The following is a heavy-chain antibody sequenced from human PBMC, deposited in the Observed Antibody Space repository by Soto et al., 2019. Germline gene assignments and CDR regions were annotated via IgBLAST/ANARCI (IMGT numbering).Heavy chain of an antibody. Sequence: ASVKVSCKASGGTFSSYAISWVRQAPGQGLEWMGGIIPIFGTANYAQKFQGRVTITADESTSTAYMELSSLRSEDTAVYYCARGVVVVPAASQNFDYWGQGTLVTVYS. V-gene: IGHV1-69*13. CDR3: ARGVVVVPAASQNFDY. D-gene: IGHD2-2*01. J-gene: IGHJ4*02. CDR2: IIPIFGTA. CDR1: GGTFSSYA.